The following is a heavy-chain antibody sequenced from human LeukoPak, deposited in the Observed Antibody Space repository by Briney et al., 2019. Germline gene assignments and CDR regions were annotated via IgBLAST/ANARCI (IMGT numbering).Heavy chain of an antibody. Sequence: GGSLRLSCAASGFTFSSYWMSWVRQAPGKGLEWVGRIKSKTDGGTTDYTAPVKGRFTISRDDSKNTLYLQMNSLKTEDTAVYYCTTAYSSGWYYYYYYMDVWGKGTTVTVSS. V-gene: IGHV3-15*01. J-gene: IGHJ6*03. CDR3: TTAYSSGWYYYYYYMDV. D-gene: IGHD6-19*01. CDR2: IKSKTDGGTT. CDR1: GFTFSSYW.